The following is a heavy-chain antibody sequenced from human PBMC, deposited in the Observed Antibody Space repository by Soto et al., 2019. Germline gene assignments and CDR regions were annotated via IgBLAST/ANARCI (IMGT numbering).Heavy chain of an antibody. D-gene: IGHD2-2*01. V-gene: IGHV4-34*01. J-gene: IGHJ4*02. CDR1: GGSFSGFY. CDR2: INDSGTI. CDR3: AKGRGYCSSTSCYVGSDY. Sequence: SETLSLTCAVYGGSFSGFYWTWIRQTPGKGLEWIGEINDSGTINYNPSLKNRVTISIDTSKNQFSLKLTSVTAEDTAVYYCAKGRGYCSSTSCYVGSDYWGQGTLVTVSS.